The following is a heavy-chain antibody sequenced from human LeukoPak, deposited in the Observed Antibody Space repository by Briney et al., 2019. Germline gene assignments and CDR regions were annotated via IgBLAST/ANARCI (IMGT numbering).Heavy chain of an antibody. J-gene: IGHJ6*02. CDR1: GFTFDDYA. CDR3: ARNNGMDV. CDR2: ISWNSGSI. Sequence: GGSLRLSCAASGFTFDDYAMHWVRQAPGKVLEWVSGISWNSGSIGYADSVKGRFTISRDHAKNSLYLQMTSLRAEDTALYHCARNNGMDVWGQGTTVIVSS. V-gene: IGHV3-9*01.